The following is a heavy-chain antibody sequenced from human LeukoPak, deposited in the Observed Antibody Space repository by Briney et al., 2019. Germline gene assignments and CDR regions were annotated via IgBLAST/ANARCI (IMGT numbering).Heavy chain of an antibody. V-gene: IGHV3-73*01. CDR2: IRSKANSYAT. J-gene: IGHJ4*02. D-gene: IGHD3-22*01. CDR3: TGSYYYDSSGYYSFDY. CDR1: GFTFSGSA. Sequence: GSLRLSCAASGFTFSGSAMHWVRQASGKGLEWVGRIRSKANSYATAYAASVKGRFTISRDDSKNTAYLQMNSLKTEDTAVYYCTGSYYYDSSGYYSFDYWGQGTLVTVSS.